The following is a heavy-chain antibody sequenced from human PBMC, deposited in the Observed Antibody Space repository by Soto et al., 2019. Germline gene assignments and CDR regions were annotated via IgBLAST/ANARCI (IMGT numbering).Heavy chain of an antibody. Sequence: SQTLSLTCAISGDSVSSNSAAWNWIRQSPSRGLEWLGRTYYRSKWYNDCAVSVKSRITINPDTFKNQFSLQLNPVTPEDTAVYYCARMRAIFGVVNDAFDIWGQGTMVTVSS. V-gene: IGHV6-1*01. CDR1: GDSVSSNSAA. J-gene: IGHJ3*02. CDR2: TYYRSKWYN. CDR3: ARMRAIFGVVNDAFDI. D-gene: IGHD3-3*01.